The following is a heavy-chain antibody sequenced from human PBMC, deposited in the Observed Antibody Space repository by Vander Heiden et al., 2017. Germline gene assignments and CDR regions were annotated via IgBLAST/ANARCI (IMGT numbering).Heavy chain of an antibody. J-gene: IGHJ3*02. Sequence: QVQLQESGPGLVKPSETLSLTCTVSGGSISSYYWSWIRQSPGKGLEWIGYFYYSGSTNYNPALKSRVTISVDTSKNKFSLKLSSVTAADTAVYYCARTAPPDDAFDIWGPGTMVTVSS. CDR2: FYYSGST. CDR3: ARTAPPDDAFDI. V-gene: IGHV4-59*01. CDR1: GGSISSYY.